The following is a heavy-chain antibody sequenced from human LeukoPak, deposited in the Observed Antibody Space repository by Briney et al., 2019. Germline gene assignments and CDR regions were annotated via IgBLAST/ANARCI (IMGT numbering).Heavy chain of an antibody. CDR3: ARGGTSTWPPRPFDY. J-gene: IGHJ4*02. D-gene: IGHD3-16*01. CDR2: VIPIFSTA. Sequence: SVKVSCKASGGTFSNYAIGWVRQAPGQGLEWMGGVIPIFSTANYAQKFQGRVTITADKSTSTAYMELNSLRSEDTAVYYCARGGTSTWPPRPFDYWGQGTLVTASS. CDR1: GGTFSNYA. V-gene: IGHV1-69*06.